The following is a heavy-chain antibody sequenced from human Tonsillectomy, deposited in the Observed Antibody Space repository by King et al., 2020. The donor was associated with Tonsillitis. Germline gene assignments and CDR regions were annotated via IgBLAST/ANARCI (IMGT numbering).Heavy chain of an antibody. D-gene: IGHD3-10*01. V-gene: IGHV1-46*01. CDR1: GYTFTSYY. CDR3: ARDQADYGSGSYYNYPSFDF. CDR2: INPSGDST. J-gene: IGHJ4*02. Sequence: VQLVESGAEVRKPGASVKVSCKASGYTFTSYYMHWVRQAPGQGLEWMGIINPSGDSTSYAQKFRGRVTMTRDTSTSTVYMGLSSLRSEDTAVYYCARDQADYGSGSYYNYPSFDFWGQGTLVTVSS.